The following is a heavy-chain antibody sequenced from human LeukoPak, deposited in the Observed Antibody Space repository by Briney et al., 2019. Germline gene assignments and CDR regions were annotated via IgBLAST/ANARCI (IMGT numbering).Heavy chain of an antibody. CDR3: ATLPPRGFGELLIDY. V-gene: IGHV3-23*01. J-gene: IGHJ4*02. D-gene: IGHD3-10*01. CDR1: GFTFSSYA. Sequence: GGSLRLSCAASGFTFSSYAMGWVRQAPGKGLEWVSAISGSGGSTYYADSVKGRFTISRDNSKNTLYLQMNSLRAEDTAVYYCATLPPRGFGELLIDYWGQGTLVTVSS. CDR2: ISGSGGST.